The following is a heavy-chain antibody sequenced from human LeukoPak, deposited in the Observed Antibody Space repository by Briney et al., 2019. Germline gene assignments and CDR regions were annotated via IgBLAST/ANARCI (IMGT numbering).Heavy chain of an antibody. D-gene: IGHD3-10*01. Sequence: GGSLRLSCAASGFTFSDYYMSWIRQAPGKGLEWVSYISSSGSTIYYADSVKGRFTISRDNAKNSLYLQMNSLRAEDTAVYYCARARVGYYGSGSPAAFDIWGQGTMVTVSS. J-gene: IGHJ3*02. CDR1: GFTFSDYY. CDR2: ISSSGSTI. CDR3: ARARVGYYGSGSPAAFDI. V-gene: IGHV3-11*01.